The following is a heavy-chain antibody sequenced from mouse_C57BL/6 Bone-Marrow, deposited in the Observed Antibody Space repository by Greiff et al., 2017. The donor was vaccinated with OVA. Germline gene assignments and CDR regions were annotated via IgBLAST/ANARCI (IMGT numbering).Heavy chain of an antibody. Sequence: VQLQQSGPELVKPGASVKISCKASGYAFSSSWMNWVKQRPGKGLEWIGRLYPGDGDTNYNGKFKGKATLTADKSSSTAYMQLSSLTSEDSAVYFCARPYYYGSSYGWFAYWGQGTLVTVSA. CDR3: ARPYYYGSSYGWFAY. J-gene: IGHJ3*01. CDR1: GYAFSSSW. CDR2: LYPGDGDT. V-gene: IGHV1-82*01. D-gene: IGHD1-1*01.